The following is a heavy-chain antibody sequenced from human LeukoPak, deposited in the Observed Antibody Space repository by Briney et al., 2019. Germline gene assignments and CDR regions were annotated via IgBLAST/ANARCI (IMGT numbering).Heavy chain of an antibody. Sequence: GGALRLSCVASGFTFSRYKMHWVRQGPGKGLMWVSRLNGDGGGTTYADSVKGRFTISRDNAKNTLYLQMNTLRAEDTAVYYSARAKYYYGSGSYYDAFDIWGEGTMVTASS. CDR1: GFTFSRYK. CDR2: LNGDGGGT. V-gene: IGHV3-74*01. CDR3: ARAKYYYGSGSYYDAFDI. J-gene: IGHJ3*02. D-gene: IGHD3-10*01.